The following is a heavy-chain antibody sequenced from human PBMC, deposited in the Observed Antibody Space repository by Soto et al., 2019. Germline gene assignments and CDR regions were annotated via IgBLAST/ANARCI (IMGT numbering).Heavy chain of an antibody. CDR1: GFTFSSYA. Sequence: GGSLRLSCAASGFTFSSYAMSWVRQAPGKGLEWVSAISGSGGSTYYADSVKGRFTISRDNSKNTLYLQMNSLRAEDTAVYYCAKDLHAGSSSSWLFDYWGQGTLVTVSS. V-gene: IGHV3-23*01. CDR2: ISGSGGST. D-gene: IGHD6-13*01. J-gene: IGHJ4*02. CDR3: AKDLHAGSSSSWLFDY.